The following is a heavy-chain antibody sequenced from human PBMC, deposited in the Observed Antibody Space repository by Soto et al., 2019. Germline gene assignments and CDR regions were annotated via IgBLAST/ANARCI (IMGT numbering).Heavy chain of an antibody. CDR1: GGSISSSSYY. V-gene: IGHV4-39*01. J-gene: IGHJ4*02. Sequence: SETLSLTCTVSGGSISSSSYYWGWIRQPPGKGLEWIGIIYYSGSTYYNPSLKSRVTISVDTSKNQFSLKLSSVTAADTAVYYCARRGQYYDILTGYPDYWGQGTLVTVSS. CDR3: ARRGQYYDILTGYPDY. CDR2: IYYSGST. D-gene: IGHD3-9*01.